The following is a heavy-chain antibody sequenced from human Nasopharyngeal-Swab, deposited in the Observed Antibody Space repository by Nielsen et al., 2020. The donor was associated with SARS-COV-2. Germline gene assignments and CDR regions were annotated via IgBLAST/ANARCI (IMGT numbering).Heavy chain of an antibody. CDR3: ARGIAAAGTLDY. V-gene: IGHV1-3*01. CDR2: INAGNGNT. D-gene: IGHD6-13*01. CDR1: GYTFTSYA. J-gene: IGHJ4*02. Sequence: ASVKVSCKASGYTFTSYAMHWVRQAPGQRLEWMGWINAGNGNTKYSQKFQGRVTITRETSASTAYMELSSLRSEDTAVYYCARGIAAAGTLDYWGQGTLVTVSS.